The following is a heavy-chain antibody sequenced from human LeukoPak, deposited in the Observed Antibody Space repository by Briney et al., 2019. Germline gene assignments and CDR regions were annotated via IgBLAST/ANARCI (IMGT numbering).Heavy chain of an antibody. J-gene: IGHJ4*02. CDR2: IGSDGSKK. Sequence: GRSLRLSCVASGFMFSDHAFHWVRQSPDKGLEWVALIGSDGSKKYYADSVQGRFTVSRENSKNTLFLQMNTLRADDTAVYFCARPMTSTRLFDSWGQGTLVTVSS. V-gene: IGHV3-30*04. D-gene: IGHD5/OR15-5a*01. CDR1: GFMFSDHA. CDR3: ARPMTSTRLFDS.